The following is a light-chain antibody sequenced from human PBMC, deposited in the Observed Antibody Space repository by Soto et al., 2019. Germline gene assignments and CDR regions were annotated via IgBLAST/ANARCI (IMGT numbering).Light chain of an antibody. CDR2: SNN. J-gene: IGLJ2*01. CDR1: SSNIGSNT. V-gene: IGLV1-44*01. Sequence: QLVLTQPPSASGTPGQRVTISCSGSSSNIGSNTVNWYQQLPGTAPKLLIYSNNQRRSGVPDRFSGSKSGTSASLAISGLQSEDEADYYCAAWDDSLNGVVFGGGTKLTVL. CDR3: AAWDDSLNGVV.